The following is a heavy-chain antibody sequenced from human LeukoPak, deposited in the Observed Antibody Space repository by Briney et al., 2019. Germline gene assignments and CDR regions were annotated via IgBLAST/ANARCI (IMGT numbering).Heavy chain of an antibody. CDR1: GFTFSTYA. Sequence: GGSLRLSCAASGFTFSTYAMHWVRQAPGKGPEWVAVISYDGSNKYYADSVKGRFTISRDNSKNTLYPQMNSLRAEDTAVYSCAREHIAASGNNWFDPWGQGTLVTVSS. V-gene: IGHV3-30*04. CDR3: AREHIAASGNNWFDP. J-gene: IGHJ5*02. D-gene: IGHD6-13*01. CDR2: ISYDGSNK.